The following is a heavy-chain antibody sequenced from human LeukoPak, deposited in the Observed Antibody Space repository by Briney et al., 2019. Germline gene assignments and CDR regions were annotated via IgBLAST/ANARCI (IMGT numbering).Heavy chain of an antibody. V-gene: IGHV4-39*01. Sequence: SETLSLTCTVSGGSISSSSYYWGWIRRLPGKGLEWIGSIYYSGSTYYNPSLKSRVTISVDTSKNQFSLKLSSVTAADTAVYYCARHVGLTFGGVIVRRNWFDPWGQGTLVTVSS. CDR2: IYYSGST. CDR1: GGSISSSSYY. CDR3: ARHVGLTFGGVIVRRNWFDP. J-gene: IGHJ5*02. D-gene: IGHD3-16*02.